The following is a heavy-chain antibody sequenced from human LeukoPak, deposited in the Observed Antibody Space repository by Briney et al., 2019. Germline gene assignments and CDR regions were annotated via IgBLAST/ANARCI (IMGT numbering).Heavy chain of an antibody. CDR2: ITGKGGRT. D-gene: IGHD3-10*01. V-gene: IGHV3-23*01. CDR1: GSTFSRYA. CDR3: VREVGSSGAY. Sequence: PGGSLRLSCAASGSTFSRYAMNWVRQAPGKGLEWVSSITGKGGRTFYTDSVKGRFTISRDNSKNTVFLQMNNLRVDDTALYYCVREVGSSGAYWGQGTLVTVSS. J-gene: IGHJ4*02.